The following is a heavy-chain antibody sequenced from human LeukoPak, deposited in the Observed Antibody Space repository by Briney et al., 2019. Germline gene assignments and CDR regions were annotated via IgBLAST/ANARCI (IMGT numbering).Heavy chain of an antibody. CDR3: AREDPQTTVPEGMDV. CDR2: IYYSGTT. CDR1: GGSISYYY. Sequence: PSETLSLTCTVSGGSISYYYWSWIRQSPGKGLEWIGYIYYSGTTNYNPCLKSRVTISVDTSKNQFSLQLRSVTAADTAVYYCAREDPQTTVPEGMDVWGQGTTVTVSS. D-gene: IGHD4-17*01. V-gene: IGHV4-59*01. J-gene: IGHJ6*02.